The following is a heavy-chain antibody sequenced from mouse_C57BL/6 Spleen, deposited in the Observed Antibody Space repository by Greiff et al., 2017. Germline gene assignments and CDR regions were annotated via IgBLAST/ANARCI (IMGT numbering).Heavy chain of an antibody. V-gene: IGHV1-50*01. CDR1: GYTFTSYW. CDR2: IDPSDSYT. Sequence: QVQLKQPGAELVKPGASVKLSCKASGYTFTSYWMQWVKQRPGQGLEWIGEIDPSDSYTNYNQKFKGKATLTVDTSSSTAYMQLSSLTSEDSAVYYCARGLPGPPAWFAYRGQGTLVTVSA. CDR3: ARGLPGPPAWFAY. D-gene: IGHD5-5*01. J-gene: IGHJ3*01.